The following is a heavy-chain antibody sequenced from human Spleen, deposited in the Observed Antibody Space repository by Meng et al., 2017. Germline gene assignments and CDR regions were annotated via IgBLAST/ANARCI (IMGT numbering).Heavy chain of an antibody. D-gene: IGHD4-11*01. CDR2: INHSGST. CDR1: GGSLSDYD. CDR3: ARGPTTMAHDFDY. J-gene: IGHJ4*02. V-gene: IGHV4-34*01. Sequence: VRLRQWGGGLLQPSETLSITWVVSGGSLSDYDWGWIRQPQRKGLEWIGEINHSGSTNYNPSLEGRSTISVDTSQNNLSLKLGSVNAADSAVYYCARGPTTMAHDFDYWGQGTLVTVSS.